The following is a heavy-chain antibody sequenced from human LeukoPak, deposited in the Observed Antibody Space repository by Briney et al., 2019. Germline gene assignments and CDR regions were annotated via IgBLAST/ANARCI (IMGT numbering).Heavy chain of an antibody. CDR1: GGTFSSYA. Sequence: GSSVKVSCKASGGTFSSYAISWVRQAPGQGLEWMGGIIPIFGTANSAQKFQGRVTITADESTSTAYMELSSLRSEDTAVYYCARGSQYCSSTSCYRGNYYYYYMDVWGKGTTVTVSS. V-gene: IGHV1-69*01. CDR3: ARGSQYCSSTSCYRGNYYYYYMDV. CDR2: IIPIFGTA. J-gene: IGHJ6*03. D-gene: IGHD2-2*02.